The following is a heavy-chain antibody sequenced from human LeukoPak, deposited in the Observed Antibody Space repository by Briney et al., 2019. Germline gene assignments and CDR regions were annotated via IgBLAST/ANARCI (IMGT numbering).Heavy chain of an antibody. D-gene: IGHD4/OR15-4a*01. Sequence: SDTLSLTCTVSGGSISSHYWSWIRQPPGKGLEWIGYIYYSGSTNYNPSLKSRVTISVDTSKNQFSLKLSSVTAADTAVYYCASGANCNRFDYWGQGTLVTVSS. V-gene: IGHV4-59*07. CDR3: ASGANCNRFDY. J-gene: IGHJ4*02. CDR1: GGSISSHY. CDR2: IYYSGST.